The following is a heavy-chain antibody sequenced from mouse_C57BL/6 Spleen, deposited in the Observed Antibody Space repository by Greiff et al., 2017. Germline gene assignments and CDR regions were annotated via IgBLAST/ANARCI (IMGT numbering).Heavy chain of an antibody. V-gene: IGHV5-17*01. CDR2: ISSGSSTI. CDR3: ARDDYGRGAYWYFDV. CDR1: GFTFSDYG. Sequence: EVKLVESGGGLVKPGGSLKLSCAASGFTFSDYGMHWVRQAPEKGLEWVAYISSGSSTIYYADTVQGRFTISRDNAKNTLFLQMTSLRSEDTAMYYCARDDYGRGAYWYFDVWGTGTTVTVSS. J-gene: IGHJ1*03. D-gene: IGHD2-4*01.